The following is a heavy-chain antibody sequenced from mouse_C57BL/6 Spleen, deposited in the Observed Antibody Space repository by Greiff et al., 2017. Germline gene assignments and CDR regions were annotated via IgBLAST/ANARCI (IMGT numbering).Heavy chain of an antibody. J-gene: IGHJ2*01. CDR3: ARSGTGTYYFDY. D-gene: IGHD4-1*01. CDR2: IYPGDGDT. CDR1: GYAFSSYW. V-gene: IGHV1-80*01. Sequence: QVQLQQSGAELVKPGASVKISCKASGYAFSSYWMNWVKQRPGKGLEGIGQIYPGDGDTNYNGKFKGKATLTADKSSSTAYMQLSSLTSEDSAVYFCARSGTGTYYFDYWGQGTTLTVSS.